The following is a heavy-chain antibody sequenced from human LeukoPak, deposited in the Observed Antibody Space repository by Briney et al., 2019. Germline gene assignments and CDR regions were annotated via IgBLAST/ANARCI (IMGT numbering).Heavy chain of an antibody. CDR3: TRQVLGAFDI. CDR1: GFPFSGSA. J-gene: IGHJ3*02. CDR2: IRSKANSYAT. Sequence: PGGSLKLSCAAPGFPFSGSAMHGVGQASGKGLEWVGRIRSKANSYATAYAASVKGRFTISRDDSKNTAYLQMNSLKTEDTAVYYCTRQVLGAFDIWGQGTMVTVSS. V-gene: IGHV3-73*01.